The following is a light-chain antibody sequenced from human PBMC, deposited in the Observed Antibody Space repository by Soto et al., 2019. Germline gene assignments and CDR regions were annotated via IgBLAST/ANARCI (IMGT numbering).Light chain of an antibody. CDR3: QQSDSTPYT. Sequence: DIQMTQSPSSLSASVGDRVTITCRASQSISSYLNWYQQKPGKAPKLLIYAASSLQSGVPSRFNGSGSGTDFTLTISSLQPEDFATYYCQQSDSTPYTFGQGNKLEIK. CDR2: AAS. J-gene: IGKJ2*01. CDR1: QSISSY. V-gene: IGKV1-39*01.